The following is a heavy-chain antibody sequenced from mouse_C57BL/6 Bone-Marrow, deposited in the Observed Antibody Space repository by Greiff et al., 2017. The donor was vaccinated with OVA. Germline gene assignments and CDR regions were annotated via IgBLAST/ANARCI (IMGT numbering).Heavy chain of an antibody. CDR1: GYTFTSYW. CDR2: IHPNSGST. CDR3: AHRRLGRFAY. V-gene: IGHV1-64*01. Sequence: QVQLQQPGAELVKPGASVKLSCKASGYTFTSYWMHWVKQRPGQGLEWIGMIHPNSGSTNYNEKFKSKATLTVDKSSSTAYMQRSSLTSEDSAVYYCAHRRLGRFAYWGQGTLVTVSA. J-gene: IGHJ3*01. D-gene: IGHD4-1*01.